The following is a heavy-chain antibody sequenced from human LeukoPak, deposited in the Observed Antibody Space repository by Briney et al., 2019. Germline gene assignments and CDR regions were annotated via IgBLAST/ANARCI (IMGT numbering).Heavy chain of an antibody. CDR1: GYSFTSYW. Sequence: GESLKIPCKGSGYSFTSYWIGWVGQMPGKGLEWMGIIYPGDSDTRYSPSFQGQVTSSADKSISTAYLQWSSLKASDTAMYYCAARLRWSSEHAFDIWGQGTMVTVSS. V-gene: IGHV5-51*01. J-gene: IGHJ3*02. CDR2: IYPGDSDT. D-gene: IGHD4-23*01. CDR3: AARLRWSSEHAFDI.